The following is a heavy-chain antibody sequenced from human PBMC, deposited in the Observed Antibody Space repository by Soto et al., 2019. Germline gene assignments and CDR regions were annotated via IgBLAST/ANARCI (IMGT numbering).Heavy chain of an antibody. J-gene: IGHJ6*02. CDR3: ARSRGDGGMDV. CDR2: MNPNSGNT. D-gene: IGHD3-10*01. Sequence: QVQLVQSGAEVKKPGASVKVSCKASGYTFTSYDVIWVRQATGQGLAWMGWMNPNSGNTGYAQNFQDRVTMTRNTPISSAYMDVNDLRSEDTAVYYCARSRGDGGMDVWGQGTTVTVTS. CDR1: GYTFTSYD. V-gene: IGHV1-8*01.